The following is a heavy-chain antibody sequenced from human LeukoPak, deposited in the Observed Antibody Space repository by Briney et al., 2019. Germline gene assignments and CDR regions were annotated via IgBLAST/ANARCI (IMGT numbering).Heavy chain of an antibody. CDR2: IKQDGSEK. D-gene: IGHD6-13*01. Sequence: KRVANIKQDGSEKYYVDSVKGRFTISRDNAQNSLYLQMNSLRAEDTAIYYCATSTAAAGTDWGQGTLVTVSS. J-gene: IGHJ4*02. CDR3: ATSTAAAGTD. V-gene: IGHV3-7*03.